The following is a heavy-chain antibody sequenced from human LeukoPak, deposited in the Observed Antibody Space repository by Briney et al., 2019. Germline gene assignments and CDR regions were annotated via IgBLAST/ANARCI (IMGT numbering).Heavy chain of an antibody. CDR1: GFTFSSYA. CDR2: ISGSGGST. V-gene: IGHV3-23*01. J-gene: IGHJ4*02. Sequence: PGGSLRLSCAASGFTFSSYAMSWVRQAPGEGLEWVSGISGSGGSTYYADSVKGRFTISRDNSKNTLYLQMNSLRAEDTAVYYCANAPRVITVAGNGEIDYWGQGTLVTVSS. CDR3: ANAPRVITVAGNGEIDY. D-gene: IGHD6-19*01.